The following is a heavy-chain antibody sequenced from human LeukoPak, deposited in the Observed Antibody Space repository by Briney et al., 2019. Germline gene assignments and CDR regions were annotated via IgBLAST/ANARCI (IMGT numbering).Heavy chain of an antibody. CDR3: ARVPRVAAAGTVRYGMDV. Sequence: KSSETLSLTCAVYGGSFSGYYWSWIRQPPGKGLEWIGEINHSGSTNYNPSLKSRVAISVDTSKNQFSLKLSSVTAADTAVYYCARVPRVAAAGTVRYGMDVRGQGTTVTVSS. D-gene: IGHD6-13*01. CDR1: GGSFSGYY. V-gene: IGHV4-34*01. J-gene: IGHJ6*02. CDR2: INHSGST.